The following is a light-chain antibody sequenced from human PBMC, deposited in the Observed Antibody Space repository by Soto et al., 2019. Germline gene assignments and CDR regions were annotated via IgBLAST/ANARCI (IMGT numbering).Light chain of an antibody. CDR3: QQYNSYSRT. J-gene: IGKJ1*01. CDR2: KAA. CDR1: QSISTW. Sequence: DIQMTQSPSTLSASVGDRVTITCQANQSISTWLAWYQQEPGKAPKLLIYKAAHLESGVPSRFIGSGSGTEFTLTISSLQPDDFATYYCQQYNSYSRTFGQGTKVEIK. V-gene: IGKV1-5*03.